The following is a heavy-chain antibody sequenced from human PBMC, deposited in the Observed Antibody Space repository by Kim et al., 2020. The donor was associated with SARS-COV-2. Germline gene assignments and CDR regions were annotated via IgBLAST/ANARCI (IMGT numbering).Heavy chain of an antibody. CDR3: ARDLGGAGNGARDY. D-gene: IGHD3-16*01. CDR2: ISPSGHTT. J-gene: IGHJ4*02. Sequence: GGSLRLSCAASGFIFSDYEMNWVRQAPGKGLEWVSYISPSGHTTYYADSVKGRFTISRDNVKKSLSLQMNSLRGDDTAIYFCARDLGGAGNGARDYWGQGTLVSVSS. V-gene: IGHV3-48*03. CDR1: GFIFSDYE.